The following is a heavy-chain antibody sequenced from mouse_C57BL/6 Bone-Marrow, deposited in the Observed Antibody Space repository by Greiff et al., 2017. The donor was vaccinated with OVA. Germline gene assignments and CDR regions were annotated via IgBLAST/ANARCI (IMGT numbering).Heavy chain of an antibody. Sequence: EVKLMESGGGLVQPGGSLSLSCAASGFTFTDYYMSWVRQPPGKALEWLGFIRNKANGYTTEYSASVKGRFTISRDNYQSILYLQMNALRAEDSATYYCARYPVITTVVEGYYYAMDYWGQGTSVTVSS. J-gene: IGHJ4*01. CDR2: IRNKANGYTT. D-gene: IGHD1-1*01. CDR1: GFTFTDYY. CDR3: ARYPVITTVVEGYYYAMDY. V-gene: IGHV7-3*01.